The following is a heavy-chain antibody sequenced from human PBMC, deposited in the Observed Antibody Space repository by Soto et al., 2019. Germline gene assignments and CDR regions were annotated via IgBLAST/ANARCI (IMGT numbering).Heavy chain of an antibody. J-gene: IGHJ4*02. CDR3: ARAWGTAALHYFDY. CDR1: GGSISSYY. Sequence: SETLSLTCTVSGGSISSYYWSWIRQPPGKGLEWIGYIYYSGSTNYNPSLKSRVTISVDTSKNQFSLKLSSVTAADTAVYYCARAWGTAALHYFDYWGQGTLVTVS. D-gene: IGHD7-27*01. V-gene: IGHV4-59*01. CDR2: IYYSGST.